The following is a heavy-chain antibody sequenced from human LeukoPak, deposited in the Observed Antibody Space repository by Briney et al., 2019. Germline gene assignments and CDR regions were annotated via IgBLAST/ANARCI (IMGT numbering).Heavy chain of an antibody. CDR2: ISSSSSYI. D-gene: IGHD1-26*01. J-gene: IGHJ6*03. V-gene: IGHV3-21*01. CDR1: GFTFSSYS. CDR3: ARDGHTTYYYYMDV. Sequence: PGGSLRLSCAASGFTFSSYSMNWVRQAPGKGLEWVSSISSSSSYIYYADSVKGRFTISRDNAKNSLYLQMNSLRAEDTAVYYCARDGHTTYYYYMDVWGKGATVTISS.